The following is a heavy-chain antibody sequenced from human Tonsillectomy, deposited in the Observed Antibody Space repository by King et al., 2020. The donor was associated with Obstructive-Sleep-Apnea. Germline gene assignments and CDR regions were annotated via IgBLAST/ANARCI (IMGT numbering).Heavy chain of an antibody. V-gene: IGHV3-72*01. CDR1: GFTLSDHY. D-gene: IGHD3-10*01. J-gene: IGHJ4*02. Sequence: VQLVESGGGLVQPGESLRLSCAASGFTLSDHYMDWVRQAPGKGLEWVGRSRNKAKSYTTDYAASVKGRFTISRDDSKTSLYLQMNSLKSEDTAVYYCATDYGSGSIGDYWGQGTLVTVSS. CDR3: ATDYGSGSIGDY. CDR2: SRNKAKSYTT.